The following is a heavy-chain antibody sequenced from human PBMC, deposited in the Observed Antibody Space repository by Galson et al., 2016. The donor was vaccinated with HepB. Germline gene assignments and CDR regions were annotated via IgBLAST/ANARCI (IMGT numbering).Heavy chain of an antibody. J-gene: IGHJ4*02. CDR1: GFIFRSYW. CDR3: ARDYWTGTSYNDY. Sequence: SLRLSCAASGFIFRSYWMHWVRQAPGKGLVWVSRINSDGSTTSFADSVKGRFTISRDNAKNTLYLQMNSLRAEDTAVYYCARDYWTGTSYNDYWGQGTLVTVSS. V-gene: IGHV3-74*01. D-gene: IGHD1-1*01. CDR2: INSDGSTT.